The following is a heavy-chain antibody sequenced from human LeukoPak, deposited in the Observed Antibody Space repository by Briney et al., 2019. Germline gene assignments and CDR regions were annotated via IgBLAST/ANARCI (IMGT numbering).Heavy chain of an antibody. CDR2: IYHSGST. J-gene: IGHJ5*02. CDR1: GGSIRSYY. CDR3: AREDGMITFGGVITYNWFDP. D-gene: IGHD3-16*02. V-gene: IGHV4-59*12. Sequence: SETLSLTCTVSGGSIRSYYWSWIRQPPGKGLEWIGEIYHSGSTNYNPSLKSRVTISVDKSKNQFSLKLSSVTAADTAVYYCAREDGMITFGGVITYNWFDPWGQGTLVTVSS.